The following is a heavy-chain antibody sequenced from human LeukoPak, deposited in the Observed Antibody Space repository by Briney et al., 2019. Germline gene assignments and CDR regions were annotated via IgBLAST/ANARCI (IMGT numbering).Heavy chain of an antibody. Sequence: PSETLSLTCAVSGGSFSGYYWSWIRQPPGKGLEWIGEINHSGSTNYNPSLKSRVTISVDTSKNQFSLKLSSVTAADTAVYYCARGPYPQLPYEYFQHWGQGTLVTVSS. V-gene: IGHV4-34*01. D-gene: IGHD4-23*01. J-gene: IGHJ1*01. CDR3: ARGPYPQLPYEYFQH. CDR2: INHSGST. CDR1: GGSFSGYY.